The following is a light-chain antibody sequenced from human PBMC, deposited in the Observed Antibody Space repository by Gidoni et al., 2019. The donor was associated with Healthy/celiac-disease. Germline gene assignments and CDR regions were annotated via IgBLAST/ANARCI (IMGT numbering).Light chain of an antibody. Sequence: DIQMTQSPSSLSASVGDRVTITCRASQSISSYLNWYLQKPGKAPKLLIYAASSLQSGFPSRFSGSGSGTDFTLTISSLQPDDFATYYCQQSYSTPPYTFGQGTKLEIK. CDR1: QSISSY. CDR2: AAS. J-gene: IGKJ2*01. CDR3: QQSYSTPPYT. V-gene: IGKV1-39*01.